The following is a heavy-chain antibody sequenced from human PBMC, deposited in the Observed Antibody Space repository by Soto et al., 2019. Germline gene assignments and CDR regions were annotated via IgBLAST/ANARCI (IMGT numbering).Heavy chain of an antibody. D-gene: IGHD2-15*01. V-gene: IGHV3-73*01. Sequence: GGSLRLSCAASGFTFSGSAMHWVRQASGKGLEWVGRIRSKANSYATAYAASVKGRFTISRDDSKNTAYLQMNSLKTEDTAVYYCTRQSCSGGSCYSEDAFDIWGQGTMVTVSS. CDR2: IRSKANSYAT. J-gene: IGHJ3*02. CDR1: GFTFSGSA. CDR3: TRQSCSGGSCYSEDAFDI.